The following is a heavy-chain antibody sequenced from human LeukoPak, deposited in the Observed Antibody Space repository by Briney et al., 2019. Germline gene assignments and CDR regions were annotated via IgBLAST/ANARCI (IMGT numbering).Heavy chain of an antibody. V-gene: IGHV3-74*01. CDR1: GFTFSNYW. CDR2: INSDGIST. Sequence: GGSLRLSCAASGFTFSNYWMHWVRQAPGKELVWVSRINSDGISTSYADSVKGRFTVSRDNAKKTLYLQMNSLRAEDTAVYYCARDVGNFDYWGQGTLVTVSS. CDR3: ARDVGNFDY. J-gene: IGHJ4*02.